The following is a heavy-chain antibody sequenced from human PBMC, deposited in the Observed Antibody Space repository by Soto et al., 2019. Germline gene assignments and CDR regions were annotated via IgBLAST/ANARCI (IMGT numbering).Heavy chain of an antibody. CDR2: ISYDGSNK. D-gene: IGHD2-21*02. CDR1: GFTFSSYA. Sequence: GGSLRLSCAASGFTFSSYAMHWVRQAPGKGLEWVAVISYDGSNKYYADSVKGRFTISRDNSKNTLYLQMNSLKTEDTAVYYCTTGLPKFLYYHYGMAVPGQGTSVTVS. CDR3: TTGLPKFLYYHYGMAV. J-gene: IGHJ6*02. V-gene: IGHV3-30-3*01.